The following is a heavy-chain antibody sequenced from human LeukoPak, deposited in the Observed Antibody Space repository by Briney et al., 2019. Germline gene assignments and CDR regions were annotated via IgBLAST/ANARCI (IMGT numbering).Heavy chain of an antibody. CDR2: IWYGGSNK. V-gene: IGHV3-33*08. CDR1: GFTFSSYG. D-gene: IGHD6-6*01. J-gene: IGHJ4*02. CDR3: ARDSSSTYYFDS. Sequence: PGRSLRLSCAASGFTFSSYGMHWVRQAPGKGLEWVAVIWYGGSNKYYADSVKGRFTISRDNAKNSLYLQMNNLRAEDTAVYYCARDSSSTYYFDSWGQGTLVTVSS.